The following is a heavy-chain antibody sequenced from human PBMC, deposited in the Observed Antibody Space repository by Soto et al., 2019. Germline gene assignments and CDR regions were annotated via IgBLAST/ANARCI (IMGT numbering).Heavy chain of an antibody. CDR2: ISYDGSNK. CDR1: GFTFSSYG. Sequence: QVQLVESGGGVVQPGRSLRLSCAASGFTFSSYGMHWVRQAPGKGLEWVAVISYDGSNKYYADSVKGRFTISRDNSKNTLVLQMNGRRAEDTAVYYCAKNHVITMVRGGGGMDVWGQGTTVTVSS. D-gene: IGHD3-10*01. J-gene: IGHJ6*02. CDR3: AKNHVITMVRGGGGMDV. V-gene: IGHV3-30*18.